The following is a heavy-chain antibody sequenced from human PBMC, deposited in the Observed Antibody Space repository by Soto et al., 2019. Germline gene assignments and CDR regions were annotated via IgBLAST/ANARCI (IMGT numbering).Heavy chain of an antibody. CDR2: ITGTGGNT. V-gene: IGHV3-23*01. CDR3: ARIRGYWYGLDV. J-gene: IGHJ6*02. Sequence: EVQLLESGGGLVQPGGSLRLSCAASGFTLSTYGMTWVRQAPGKGLEWVSAITGTGGNTYYVDSVKGRFTSSRDNSKNMLYLQMNSLRVEDTDVYYCARIRGYWYGLDVWGQGTTVTVSS. CDR1: GFTLSTYG.